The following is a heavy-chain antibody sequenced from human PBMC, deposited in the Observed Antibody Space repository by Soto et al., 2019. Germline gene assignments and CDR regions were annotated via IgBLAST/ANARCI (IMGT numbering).Heavy chain of an antibody. CDR3: ARDPPPPDY. CDR1: GFTFNNYA. J-gene: IGHJ4*02. V-gene: IGHV3-30-3*01. CDR2: ISYDASNK. Sequence: GGSLRLSCAASGFTFNNYAMHWVRQAPGKGLEWVAIISYDASNKYYADSVKGRFTISRDNSKNTLYLQMNSLRADDTAVYYCARDPPPPDYWGQGTLVTVSS.